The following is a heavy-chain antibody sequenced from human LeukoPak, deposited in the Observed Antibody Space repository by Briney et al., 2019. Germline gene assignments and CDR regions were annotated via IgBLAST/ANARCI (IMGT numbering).Heavy chain of an antibody. CDR2: IYYSGTT. CDR3: ARFCNNTLLGAWYFDL. Sequence: PSETLSLTRTVPGDSISTDHSNWIRQPPRTGRERIGHIYYSGTTNYNPSLKSRVTISLDKSNNQFSLKLSSVTAAATALHCCARFCNNTLLGAWYFDLWGRGTLVTVSS. V-gene: IGHV4-59*01. CDR1: GDSISTDH. J-gene: IGHJ2*01. D-gene: IGHD1-26*01.